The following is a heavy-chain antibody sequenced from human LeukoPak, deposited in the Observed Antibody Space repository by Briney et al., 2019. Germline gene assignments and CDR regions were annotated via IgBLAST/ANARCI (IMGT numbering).Heavy chain of an antibody. CDR3: ARLKCISTTCPSRYVMDV. J-gene: IGHJ6*02. CDR2: IYYSGSP. D-gene: IGHD2-2*01. Sequence: PSETLSLTCSVSGGSLSSYYWRWIRQSPGKGLEYIGYIYYSGSPNYNPSLKSRVTISVDTSKDQSSLNLTSVPAADTAVYYCARLKCISTTCPSRYVMDVWGQGTTVTVSS. V-gene: IGHV4-59*01. CDR1: GGSLSSYY.